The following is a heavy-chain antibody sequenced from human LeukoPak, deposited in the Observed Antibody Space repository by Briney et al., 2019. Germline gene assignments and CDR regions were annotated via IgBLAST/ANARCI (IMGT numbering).Heavy chain of an antibody. J-gene: IGHJ4*02. CDR2: IYYSGST. D-gene: IGHD6-13*01. CDR3: ASRGISLDY. Sequence: SETLSLTCTVSGGSISSYYWSWIRQPPGKGLEWIGYIYYSGSTYYNPSLKSRVTISVDTSKNQFSLKLSSVTAADTAVYYCASRGISLDYWGQGTLVTVSS. V-gene: IGHV4-59*06. CDR1: GGSISSYY.